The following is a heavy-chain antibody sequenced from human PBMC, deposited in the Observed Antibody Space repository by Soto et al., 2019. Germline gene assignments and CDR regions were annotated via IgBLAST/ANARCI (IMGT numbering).Heavy chain of an antibody. CDR2: SIPIFGTA. D-gene: IGHD3-16*02. CDR1: GGTFSSYA. Sequence: GASVKVSCKASGGTFSSYAISWVRQAPGQGLEWMGGSIPIFGTANYAQKFQGRVTITADKSTSTAYMELSSLRSEDTAVYYCASGTSAFGGAIVIWYYYCIDVWGEGTKVTVSS. V-gene: IGHV1-69*06. CDR3: ASGTSAFGGAIVIWYYYCIDV. J-gene: IGHJ6*04.